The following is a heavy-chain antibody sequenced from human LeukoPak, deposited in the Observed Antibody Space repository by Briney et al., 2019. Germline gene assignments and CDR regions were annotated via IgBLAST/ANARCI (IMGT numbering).Heavy chain of an antibody. CDR2: ISSNGGST. Sequence: PGGSLRLSCAASGFTFSSYAMHWVRQAPGKGLEYVSAISSNGGSTYYANSVKGRFTISRDNSKNTLYLQVGSLRAEDMAVYYCAREGGSSTWIYYYYMDVWGKGTTVTVSS. V-gene: IGHV3-64*01. CDR3: AREGGSSTWIYYYYMDV. CDR1: GFTFSSYA. J-gene: IGHJ6*03. D-gene: IGHD6-6*01.